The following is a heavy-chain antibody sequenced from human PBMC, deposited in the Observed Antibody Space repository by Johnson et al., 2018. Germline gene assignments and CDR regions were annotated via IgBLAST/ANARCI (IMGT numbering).Heavy chain of an antibody. CDR2: ISYDGSNK. CDR1: GFTFSSYG. Sequence: QVQLVQSGGGVVQXGRSLRLSCAASGFTFSSYGMHWVRQAPGKGLEWVAVISYDGSNKYYADSVKGRFTISRDNSKNTLYLQMNSLRAEDTAVYYCAKEEGYSGYGYYYMDVWGKGTTVTVSS. V-gene: IGHV3-30*18. J-gene: IGHJ6*03. CDR3: AKEEGYSGYGYYYMDV. D-gene: IGHD5-12*01.